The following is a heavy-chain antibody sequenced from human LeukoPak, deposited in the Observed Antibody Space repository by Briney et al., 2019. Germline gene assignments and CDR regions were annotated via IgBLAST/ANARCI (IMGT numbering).Heavy chain of an antibody. CDR1: GGTFSSYA. V-gene: IGHV1-69*06. J-gene: IGHJ6*04. CDR3: ARDAGGCSSTSCYQRYYYYYGMDV. Sequence: ASVKVSCKASGGTFSSYAISWVRQAPGQGPEWMGGIIPIFGTANYSQKFQGRVTITADKSTSTAYMELSSLRSEDTAVYYCARDAGGCSSTSCYQRYYYYYGMDVWGKGTTVTVSS. CDR2: IIPIFGTA. D-gene: IGHD2-2*01.